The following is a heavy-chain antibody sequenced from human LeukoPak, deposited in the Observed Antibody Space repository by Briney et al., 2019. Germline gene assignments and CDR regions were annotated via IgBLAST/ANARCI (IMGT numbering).Heavy chain of an antibody. CDR2: INHSGST. D-gene: IGHD4-11*01. Sequence: PSETLSLTCAVYGCSFSGYYWSWVRQPPGKGLEWIGEINHSGSTNYNPSLKSRVTISVDTSKNQFSLKLTSVTAADTAVYYCAREAPNYSYEFDYWGQGTLVTVSS. J-gene: IGHJ4*02. V-gene: IGHV4-34*01. CDR3: AREAPNYSYEFDY. CDR1: GCSFSGYY.